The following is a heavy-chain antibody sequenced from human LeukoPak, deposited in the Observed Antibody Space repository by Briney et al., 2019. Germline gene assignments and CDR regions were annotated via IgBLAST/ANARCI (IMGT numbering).Heavy chain of an antibody. J-gene: IGHJ4*02. CDR3: ARGVMTGYSSSWHFDY. CDR2: IYYSGST. Sequence: SETLSLTCTVSGGSISSYYWSWIRQPPGKGLEWIGYIYYSGSTNYDPSLTSRVTISVDTSKNQFSLTLSSVTAADTAVYYCARGVMTGYSSSWHFDYWGQGTLVTVSS. CDR1: GGSISSYY. V-gene: IGHV4-59*01. D-gene: IGHD6-13*01.